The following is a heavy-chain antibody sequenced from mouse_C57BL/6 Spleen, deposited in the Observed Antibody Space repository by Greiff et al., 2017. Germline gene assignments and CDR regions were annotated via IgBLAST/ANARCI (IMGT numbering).Heavy chain of an antibody. CDR2: IDPSDSYT. V-gene: IGHV1-59*01. Sequence: VQLQQPGAELVRPGTSVKLSCKASGYTFTSYWMHWVKQRPGQGLEWIGVIDPSDSYTNYNQKFKGKATLTVDTSSSTAYMQLSSLTSEDSAVYYCARYGSRYGWYFDVWGTGTTVTVSS. J-gene: IGHJ1*03. CDR1: GYTFTSYW. CDR3: ARYGSRYGWYFDV. D-gene: IGHD1-1*01.